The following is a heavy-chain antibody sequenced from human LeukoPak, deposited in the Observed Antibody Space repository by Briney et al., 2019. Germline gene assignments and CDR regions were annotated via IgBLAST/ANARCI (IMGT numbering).Heavy chain of an antibody. V-gene: IGHV3-11*06. CDR3: TRVGSSGSVDY. Sequence: GGSLRLSCAASGFTFSDYYMSWIRQAPGKGLEWVSYISSRTSDTNYVDSVKGRFTISRDNAKNSLYLQMNSLRAEDTAVYYCTRVGSSGSVDYWGQGTLVAVSS. CDR2: ISSRTSDT. J-gene: IGHJ4*02. CDR1: GFTFSDYY. D-gene: IGHD1-1*01.